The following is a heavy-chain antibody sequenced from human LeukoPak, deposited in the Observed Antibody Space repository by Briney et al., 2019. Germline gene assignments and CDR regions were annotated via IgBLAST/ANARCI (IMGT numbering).Heavy chain of an antibody. Sequence: GGSLRLSCAASGFTFRDYGMHWVRQAPGKGLEWVAVIWHDGKFQYYVDSVKGRFSISRDNSKNTLSLQMNSLRDDDTAVYYCTRDISSRYFDLWGRGTRVIVSP. CDR1: GFTFRDYG. D-gene: IGHD6-13*01. V-gene: IGHV3-33*01. CDR3: TRDISSRYFDL. CDR2: IWHDGKFQ. J-gene: IGHJ2*01.